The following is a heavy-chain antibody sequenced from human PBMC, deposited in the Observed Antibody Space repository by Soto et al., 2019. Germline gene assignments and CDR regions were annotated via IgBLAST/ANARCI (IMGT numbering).Heavy chain of an antibody. CDR3: AKDSGSPDAFDI. J-gene: IGHJ3*02. CDR1: GFTFSSYG. D-gene: IGHD1-26*01. Sequence: TGGSLRLSCAASGFTFSSYGMHWVRQAPGKGLEWVAVISYDGSNKYYADSVKGRFTISRDNSKNTLYLQMNSLRAEDTAVYYCAKDSGSPDAFDIWGQGTMVTVSS. CDR2: ISYDGSNK. V-gene: IGHV3-30*18.